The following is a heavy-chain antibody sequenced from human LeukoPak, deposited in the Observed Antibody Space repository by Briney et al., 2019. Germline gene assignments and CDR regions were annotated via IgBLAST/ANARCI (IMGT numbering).Heavy chain of an antibody. CDR3: SRDATGDH. CDR1: GFTFSDHY. CDR2: SRNRAKSYTT. Sequence: GGSLRLSCAVSGFTFSDHYMDWVRQGPGKGLERVGRSRNRAKSYTTAYAASVRGRFTISRDDSKSTLYLQMNSLETEDTAVYYCSRDATGDHWGQGTLVSVSS. J-gene: IGHJ4*02. V-gene: IGHV3-72*01.